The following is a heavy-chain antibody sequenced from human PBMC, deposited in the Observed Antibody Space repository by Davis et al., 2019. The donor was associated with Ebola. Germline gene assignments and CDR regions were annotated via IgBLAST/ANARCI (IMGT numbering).Heavy chain of an antibody. D-gene: IGHD6-13*01. CDR2: IYYSGST. J-gene: IGHJ6*02. CDR3: ARGSSSWVYYGMDV. V-gene: IGHV4-61*01. Sequence: MPSETLSLTCTVSGGSVSSGSYYWSWIRQPPGKGLEWIGYIYYSGSTNYNPSLKSRVTISVDTSKNQFSLKLSSVTAADTAVYYCARGSSSWVYYGMDVWGQGTTVTVSS. CDR1: GGSVSSGSYY.